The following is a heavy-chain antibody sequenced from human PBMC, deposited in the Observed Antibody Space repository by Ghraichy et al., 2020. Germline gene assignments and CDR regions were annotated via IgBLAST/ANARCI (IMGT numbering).Heavy chain of an antibody. CDR2: INHSGST. V-gene: IGHV4-34*01. D-gene: IGHD2-2*01. J-gene: IGHJ5*02. Sequence: SQTLSLTCAVYGGSFSGYYWSWIRQPPGKGLEWIGEINHSGSTNYNPSLKSRVTISVDTSKNQFSLKLSSVTAADTAVYYCAREGTGVPAAMAFIWFDPWGQGTLVTVSS. CDR1: GGSFSGYY. CDR3: AREGTGVPAAMAFIWFDP.